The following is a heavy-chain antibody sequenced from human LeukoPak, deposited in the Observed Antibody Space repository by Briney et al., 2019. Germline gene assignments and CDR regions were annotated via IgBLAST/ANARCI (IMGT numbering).Heavy chain of an antibody. CDR2: INYDGSNR. V-gene: IGHV3-33*01. J-gene: IGHJ4*02. CDR3: ARWGGTRQFYFDY. Sequence: HPGGSLRLSCAASGFSLSNYGLHWVRQGPGKGLEWLAVINYDGSNRYYADSVKGRFTISKDSSENTLYLQMNSLRADDTAMYYCARWGGTRQFYFDYWGLGTLATVSS. CDR1: GFSLSNYG. D-gene: IGHD3-16*01.